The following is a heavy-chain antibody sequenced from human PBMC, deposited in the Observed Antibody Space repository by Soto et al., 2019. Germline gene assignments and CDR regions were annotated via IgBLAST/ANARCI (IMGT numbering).Heavy chain of an antibody. CDR2: IYYSGST. Sequence: GTLSLPCTFSGGSISSYYWSWIRQPPGKGLEWIGYIYYSGSTNYNPSLKRRVTISVDTAKNEFSLKLSAVTAADTAVYYCARVYNWNYDYWGQGTLVTVSS. V-gene: IGHV4-59*01. D-gene: IGHD1-7*01. J-gene: IGHJ4*02. CDR1: GGSISSYY. CDR3: ARVYNWNYDY.